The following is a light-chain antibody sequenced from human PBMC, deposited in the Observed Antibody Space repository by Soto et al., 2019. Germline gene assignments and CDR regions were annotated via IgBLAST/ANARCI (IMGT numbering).Light chain of an antibody. V-gene: IGKV1-5*01. CDR3: QQYNRYWT. CDR1: QSISSW. Sequence: DIQMTQSPSTLSAYVGDRVTITCRASQSISSWLAWYQQKPGKAPKLLIYDVSNLESGVPSRFSGSGSETEFTLTIGSLLPDDFATYYCQQYNRYWTFGQGTKVDIK. J-gene: IGKJ1*01. CDR2: DVS.